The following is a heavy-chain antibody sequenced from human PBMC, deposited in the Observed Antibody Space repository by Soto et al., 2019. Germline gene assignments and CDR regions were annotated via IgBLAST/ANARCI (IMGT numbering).Heavy chain of an antibody. Sequence: SETLSLTCTVSGGSISSYYWSWIRQPPGKGLEWIGYIYYSGSTNYNPSLKSRVTISVDTSKNQFSLKLSSVTAADTAVYYCARAAVVPYYFDYWGQGTLVTVSS. CDR3: ARAAVVPYYFDY. D-gene: IGHD6-19*01. J-gene: IGHJ4*02. V-gene: IGHV4-59*01. CDR2: IYYSGST. CDR1: GGSISSYY.